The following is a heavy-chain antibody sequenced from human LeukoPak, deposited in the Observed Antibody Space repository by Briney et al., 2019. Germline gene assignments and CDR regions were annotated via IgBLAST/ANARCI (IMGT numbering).Heavy chain of an antibody. V-gene: IGHV4-30-2*01. Sequence: SQTLSLTCAVSGGSISSGGYSWSWIRQPPGKGLEWIGYIYHSGSTYYNPSLKSRVTISVDGSKNQFSLKLSSVTAADTAVYYCARSTYGDYPDYWGQGTLVTVSS. CDR3: ARSTYGDYPDY. CDR1: GGSISSGGYS. CDR2: IYHSGST. D-gene: IGHD4-17*01. J-gene: IGHJ4*02.